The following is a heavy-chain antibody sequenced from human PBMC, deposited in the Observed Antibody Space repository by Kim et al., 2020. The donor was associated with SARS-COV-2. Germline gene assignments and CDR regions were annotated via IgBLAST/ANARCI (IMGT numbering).Heavy chain of an antibody. CDR3: AKDGPMVRGVSNYYYYGMDV. CDR1: GFTFSSYA. D-gene: IGHD3-10*01. J-gene: IGHJ6*02. CDR2: ISGSGGST. V-gene: IGHV3-23*01. Sequence: GGSLRLSCAASGFTFSSYAMSWVRQAPGKGLEWVSAISGSGGSTYYAASVKGRFTISRDNSKNTLYLQMNSLRAEDTAVYYCAKDGPMVRGVSNYYYYGMDVWGQGTTVTVSS.